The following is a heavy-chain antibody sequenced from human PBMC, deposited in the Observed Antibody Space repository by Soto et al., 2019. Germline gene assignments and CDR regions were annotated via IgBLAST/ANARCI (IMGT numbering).Heavy chain of an antibody. Sequence: QVHLQESGPGLVKPSEPLSLTCTVPGDSISTDYWSWIRQSPGKGLEWIGFIYYGGNTNYNPTLKSRVTISVDTPKSQFSLKLSSVTAADTAVYYCAKNWNWGSLVHWGQGTLVTVSS. CDR3: AKNWNWGSLVH. J-gene: IGHJ4*02. V-gene: IGHV4-59*08. CDR2: IYYGGNT. D-gene: IGHD7-27*01. CDR1: GDSISTDY.